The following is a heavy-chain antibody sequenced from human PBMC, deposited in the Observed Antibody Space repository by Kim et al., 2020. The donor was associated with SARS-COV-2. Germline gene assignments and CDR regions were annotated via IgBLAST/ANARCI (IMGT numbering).Heavy chain of an antibody. CDR1: GGTFSSYA. V-gene: IGHV1-69*13. J-gene: IGHJ6*02. Sequence: SVKVSCKASGGTFSSYAISWVRQAPGQGLEWMGGIIPIFGTANYAQKFQGRVTITADESTSTAYMELSSLRSEDTAVYYCARALTSGADTPRGYYGMDVWGQGTTVTVSS. D-gene: IGHD1-26*01. CDR3: ARALTSGADTPRGYYGMDV. CDR2: IIPIFGTA.